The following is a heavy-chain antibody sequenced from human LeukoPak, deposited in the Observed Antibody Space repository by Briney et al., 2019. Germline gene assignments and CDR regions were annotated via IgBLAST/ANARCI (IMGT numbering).Heavy chain of an antibody. CDR1: GFTFSSYS. CDR2: ISSSSSYI. J-gene: IGHJ1*01. V-gene: IGHV3-21*01. CDR3: ARDGVLNYDFWSGSPPKH. Sequence: GGSLRLSCAASGFTFSSYSMNWVRQAPGKGLEWVSYISSSSSYIHYADSVKGRFTISRDNAKNSLYLQMNSLRAEDMAVYYCARDGVLNYDFWSGSPPKHWGQGTLVTVSS. D-gene: IGHD3-3*01.